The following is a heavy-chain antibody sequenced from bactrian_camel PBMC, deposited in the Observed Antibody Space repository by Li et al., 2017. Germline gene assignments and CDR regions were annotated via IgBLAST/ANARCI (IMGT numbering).Heavy chain of an antibody. V-gene: IGHV3S1*01. CDR1: GFTFNSGW. D-gene: IGHD2*01. CDR3: AAPRYGTGYCYKDWADVAL. Sequence: HVQLVESGGGSVQAGGSLRLSCAASGFTFNSGWMYWVRQAPGKGLEWVSQISSLGATKRYADSVNGRFTISKDNAKNTLYLQMDELKPEDTAKYYCAAPRYGTGYCYKDWADVALWGQGTQVTVS. J-gene: IGHJ4*01. CDR2: ISSLGATK.